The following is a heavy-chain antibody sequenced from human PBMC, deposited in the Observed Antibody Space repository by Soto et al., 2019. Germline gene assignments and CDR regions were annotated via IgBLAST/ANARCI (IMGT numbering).Heavy chain of an antibody. CDR3: AREYPTDFWSGYQPSYYFDY. V-gene: IGHV4-59*01. CDR2: IYYSGST. CDR1: GGSISSYY. J-gene: IGHJ4*02. D-gene: IGHD3-3*01. Sequence: ETLSLTCTVSGGSISSYYWSWIRQPPGKGLEWIGYIYYSGSTNYNPSLKSRVTISVDTSKNQFSLKLSSVTAADTAVYYCAREYPTDFWSGYQPSYYFDYWGQGTLVTVSS.